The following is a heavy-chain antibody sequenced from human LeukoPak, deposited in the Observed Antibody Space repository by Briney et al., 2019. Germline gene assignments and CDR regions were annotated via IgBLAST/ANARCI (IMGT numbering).Heavy chain of an antibody. V-gene: IGHV3-33*01. D-gene: IGHD3-22*01. CDR2: IWYDGSNK. CDR3: ARLKYYDSTGYYYGRAFDL. Sequence: GGSLRLSCAASGFTFSSYGMPWVRQAPGKGLEWVAVIWYDGSNKYYADSVKGRFTISRHDSRNTLYLQLNILRPGDTAVYYCARLKYYDSTGYYYGRAFDLWGQGTMVTVSS. J-gene: IGHJ3*01. CDR1: GFTFSSYG.